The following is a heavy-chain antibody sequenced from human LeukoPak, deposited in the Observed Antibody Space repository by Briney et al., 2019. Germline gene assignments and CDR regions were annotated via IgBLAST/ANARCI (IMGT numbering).Heavy chain of an antibody. D-gene: IGHD3-10*01. V-gene: IGHV4-59*01. CDR1: GGSISSYY. CDR2: IYYSGST. Sequence: SETLSLTCTVSGGSISSYYWGWIRQPPGKGLEWIGYIYYSGSTNYNPSLKSRVTISVDTSKNQFSLKLSSVTAADTAVYYCAKSMVRGVKQPQPTYYYYGMDVWGQGTTVTVSS. J-gene: IGHJ6*02. CDR3: AKSMVRGVKQPQPTYYYYGMDV.